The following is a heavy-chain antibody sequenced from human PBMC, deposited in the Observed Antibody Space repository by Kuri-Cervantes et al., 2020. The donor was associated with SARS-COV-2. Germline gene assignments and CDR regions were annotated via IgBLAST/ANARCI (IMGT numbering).Heavy chain of an antibody. Sequence: GGSLRLSCAASGFTFSSYWMNWVRQAPGKGLEWVANIKQDGSEKYYVDSVKGRFTISRDNAKNSLYLQMNSLRAEDTAVYYCARDWGAIFGVATQFDYWGQGTLVTVSS. J-gene: IGHJ4*02. CDR3: ARDWGAIFGVATQFDY. CDR2: IKQDGSEK. V-gene: IGHV3-7*01. CDR1: GFTFSSYW. D-gene: IGHD3-3*01.